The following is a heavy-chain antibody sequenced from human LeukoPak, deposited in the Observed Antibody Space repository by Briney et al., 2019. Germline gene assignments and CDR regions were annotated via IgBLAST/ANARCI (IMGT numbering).Heavy chain of an antibody. D-gene: IGHD3-9*01. J-gene: IGHJ6*02. V-gene: IGHV1-46*01. CDR1: GYTFTSYY. Sequence: ASVKVSCKASGYTFTSYYMHWVRQAPGQGLEWMGVINPSGGSTSYAQKFQGRVTMTRDTSTSTVYMELSSLRSEDTAVYYCARPLVTLKDYYYGMGVWGQGTTVTVSS. CDR3: ARPLVTLKDYYYGMGV. CDR2: INPSGGST.